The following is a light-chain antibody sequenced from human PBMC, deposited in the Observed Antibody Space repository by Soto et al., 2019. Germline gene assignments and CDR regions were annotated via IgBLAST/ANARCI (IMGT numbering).Light chain of an antibody. CDR2: SNN. CDR3: AAWDDSLNGYV. Sequence: QSVLTKPPSASGTPGERVSISCSGSSSNIGSNTVNWHQQLPGTAPKLLIYSNNQRPSGVPDRFSGSKSGTSASLAISGLQSEDEADYYCAAWDDSLNGYVFGTGTKVTVL. J-gene: IGLJ1*01. V-gene: IGLV1-44*01. CDR1: SSNIGSNT.